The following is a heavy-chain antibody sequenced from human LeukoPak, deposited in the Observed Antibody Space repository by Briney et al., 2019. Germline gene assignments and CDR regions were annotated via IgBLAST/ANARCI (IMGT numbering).Heavy chain of an antibody. D-gene: IGHD6-19*01. CDR1: GFAFSSYG. CDR3: VRLGSGWSFDY. J-gene: IGHJ4*02. CDR2: IWYDGSNK. Sequence: PGRSLRLSCAASGFAFSSYGMNWVRQAPGKGLEWVAVIWYDGSNKYHADSVKGRLTISRDNSKSTLFLQMNSLRGEDTAVYYCVRLGSGWSFDYWGQGTLVTVSS. V-gene: IGHV3-33*01.